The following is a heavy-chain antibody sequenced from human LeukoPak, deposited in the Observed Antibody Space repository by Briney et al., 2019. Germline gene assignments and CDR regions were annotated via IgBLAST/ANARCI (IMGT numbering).Heavy chain of an antibody. CDR1: GGSFSGYY. J-gene: IGHJ4*02. CDR2: INHSGST. D-gene: IGHD1-14*01. CDR3: ARGWYDFDY. Sequence: KPSETLSLTCAVYGGSFSGYYWSWIRQPPGKGLEWIGEINHSGSTNYNPSLKSRVTISVDTSKNQFSLKLSSVTAADTAVYYCARGWYDFDYWGQGTLVTVSS. V-gene: IGHV4-34*01.